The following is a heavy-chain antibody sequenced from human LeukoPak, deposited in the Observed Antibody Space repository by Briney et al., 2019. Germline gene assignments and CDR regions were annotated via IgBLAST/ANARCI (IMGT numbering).Heavy chain of an antibody. Sequence: TGGSLRLSCAASGFTFSSYAIHWVRQAPGKGLEWVAVISLDGSNKYYADSVKGRFTISRDNSKNTLYLQMNSLRAEDTAVYYCARAANQRYCSGGSCCSPFDQWGQGTLVTVSS. J-gene: IGHJ4*02. CDR1: GFTFSSYA. V-gene: IGHV3-30*14. CDR2: ISLDGSNK. D-gene: IGHD2-15*01. CDR3: ARAANQRYCSGGSCCSPFDQ.